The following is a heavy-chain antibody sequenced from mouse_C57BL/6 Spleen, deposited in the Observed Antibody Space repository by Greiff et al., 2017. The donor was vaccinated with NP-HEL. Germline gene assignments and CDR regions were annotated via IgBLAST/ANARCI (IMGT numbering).Heavy chain of an antibody. D-gene: IGHD3-1*01. V-gene: IGHV1-39*01. CDR2: INPNYGTP. Sequence: EVQLQQSGPELVKPGASVKISCKASGYSFTDYNMNWVQQSNGKSLEWIGVINPNYGTPRYNQKFKGKATLTVDQSSSTAYRQLNSLTSEDAAVYYWARRTRRNYFDDWGQGTTLTVAS. CDR3: ARRTRRNYFDD. J-gene: IGHJ2*01. CDR1: GYSFTDYN.